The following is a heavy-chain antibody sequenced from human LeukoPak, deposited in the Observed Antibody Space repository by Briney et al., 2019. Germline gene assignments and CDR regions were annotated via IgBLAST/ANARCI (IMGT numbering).Heavy chain of an antibody. Sequence: GGSLRLSCAACGFTFSDYYMSWMRQAPGKGLEWVSYISSSGSTIYYADSVKGRFTISRDNDQNSLYLQMNSMSAEDTAVYYCARDTSLWFGELTRYYYYYYMDVWGKGTTVTISS. V-gene: IGHV3-11*04. D-gene: IGHD3-10*01. CDR2: ISSSGSTI. J-gene: IGHJ6*03. CDR1: GFTFSDYY. CDR3: ARDTSLWFGELTRYYYYYYMDV.